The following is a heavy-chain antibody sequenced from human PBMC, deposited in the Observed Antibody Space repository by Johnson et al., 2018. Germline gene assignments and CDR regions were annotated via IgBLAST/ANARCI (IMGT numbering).Heavy chain of an antibody. V-gene: IGHV3-30*18. CDR1: KFTFSRHG. CDR3: AKERPDMIGAFDI. Sequence: VQLLESGGGVVQPGGSLRLSCAASKFTFSRHGMHWVRQAPGKGLEWVSFISYDGSNNHFVGSVKGRFPISRDNSKNTLYLQMNSLRAEDTAVYYCAKERPDMIGAFDIWGQGTMVTVSS. J-gene: IGHJ3*02. CDR2: ISYDGSNN. D-gene: IGHD3-16*01.